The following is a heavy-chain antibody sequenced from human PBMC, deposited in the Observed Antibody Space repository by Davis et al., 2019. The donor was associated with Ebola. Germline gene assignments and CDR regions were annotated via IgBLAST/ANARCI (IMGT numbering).Heavy chain of an antibody. CDR1: GGSISSGDYY. J-gene: IGHJ4*02. Sequence: SETLSLTCTVSGGSISSGDYYWSWIRQPPGKGLEWIGYIYYSGSTNYNPSLKSRVTISVDTSKNQFSLKLSSVTAADTAVYYCARGGLRGWDYWGQGTLVTVSS. D-gene: IGHD4-17*01. CDR2: IYYSGST. CDR3: ARGGLRGWDY. V-gene: IGHV4-61*08.